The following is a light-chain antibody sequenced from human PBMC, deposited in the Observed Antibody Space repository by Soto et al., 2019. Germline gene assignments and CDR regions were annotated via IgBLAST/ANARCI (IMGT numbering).Light chain of an antibody. Sequence: EIVLTQSPGTLSLSPGERATLSCRASQSLRNNYLAWYQQKPGQTPRLLIHSASSSATGIPDRFGGSGSGTDFTLTISRLEPEDFAVYYCQQFNNSPLTFGGGTKVEIK. CDR2: SAS. V-gene: IGKV3-20*01. J-gene: IGKJ4*01. CDR1: QSLRNNY. CDR3: QQFNNSPLT.